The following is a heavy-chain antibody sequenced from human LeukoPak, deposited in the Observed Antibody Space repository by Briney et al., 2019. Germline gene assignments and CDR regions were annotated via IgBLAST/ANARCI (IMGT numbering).Heavy chain of an antibody. V-gene: IGHV3-7*01. CDR3: AREQLVVDY. J-gene: IGHJ4*02. D-gene: IGHD6-6*01. CDR1: GFTFSNYW. CDR2: IKQDGSGK. Sequence: GGSLRLSCAASGFTFSNYWMSWVRQAPGKGLEWVANIKQDGSGKDYVDSVKGRFTISRDNAKNSLFLQMNSLRAEDTAVYYCAREQLVVDYWGQGVLVTVSS.